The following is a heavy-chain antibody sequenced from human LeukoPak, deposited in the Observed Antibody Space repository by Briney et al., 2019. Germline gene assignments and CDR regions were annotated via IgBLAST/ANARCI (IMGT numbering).Heavy chain of an antibody. CDR1: GGSISSDY. CDR2: VYYSGIT. CDR3: ARLLGWSGPINWFDP. J-gene: IGHJ5*02. Sequence: SETLSLTCTVSGGSISSDYWSWIRQPPGKGLEWIGYVYYSGITNYNPSLNSRVTISVGTSKNHFSLKLTSVTAADTAVYYCARLLGWSGPINWFDPWGRGTLVTVSS. D-gene: IGHD3-3*01. V-gene: IGHV4-59*08.